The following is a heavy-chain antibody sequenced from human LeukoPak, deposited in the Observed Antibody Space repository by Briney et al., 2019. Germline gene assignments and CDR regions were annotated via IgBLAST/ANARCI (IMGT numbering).Heavy chain of an antibody. CDR1: GGTFSSYA. CDR3: ARGDSGSYYCDI. CDR2: IIPIFGTA. D-gene: IGHD1-26*01. J-gene: IGHJ3*02. V-gene: IGHV1-69*13. Sequence: ASVKVSCKASGGTFSSYAISWVLQAPGQGLEWMGGIIPIFGTANYAQKFQGRVTITADESTSTAYMELSSLRSEDTAVYYCARGDSGSYYCDIWGQGTMVTVSS.